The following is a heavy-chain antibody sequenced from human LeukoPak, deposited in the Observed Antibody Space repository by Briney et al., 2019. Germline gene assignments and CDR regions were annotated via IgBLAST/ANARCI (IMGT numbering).Heavy chain of an antibody. D-gene: IGHD1-1*01. J-gene: IGHJ3*02. CDR2: IKSKIAGGTT. CDR1: GFTFSNAW. Sequence: GGSLRLSCAASGFTFSNAWMSWVRQAPGKGLEWVGRIKSKIAGGTTEYAVPVKGIFTISRDDSKKTLYLQMNSLKTEDTAVYYCTTLDQGAFDIWGQGTMVTVSS. V-gene: IGHV3-15*01. CDR3: TTLDQGAFDI.